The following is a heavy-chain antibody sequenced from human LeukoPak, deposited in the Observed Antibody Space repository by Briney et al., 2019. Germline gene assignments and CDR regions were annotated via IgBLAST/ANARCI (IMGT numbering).Heavy chain of an antibody. CDR2: IYPGDSYT. CDR1: GYSFNSYW. V-gene: IGHV5-51*01. D-gene: IGHD2-15*01. J-gene: IGHJ5*02. Sequence: GESMKIFRKGSGYSFNSYWNGWVRQMPGKSLEWMGIIYPGDSYTKYSPSFQGQVTISADKSISTAYLQWSSLKASDTAMYYCARSEVVVAATPFFQVWFDPWGQGTLVTVSS. CDR3: ARSEVVVAATPFFQVWFDP.